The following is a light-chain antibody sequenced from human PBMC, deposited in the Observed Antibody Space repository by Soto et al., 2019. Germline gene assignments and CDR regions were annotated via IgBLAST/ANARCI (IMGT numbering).Light chain of an antibody. V-gene: IGKV3-11*01. J-gene: IGKJ4*01. Sequence: EIVLTQSPDTLSLSPGERATLSCRASQSVSSFVAWYQQRPGQPPRLLIYDVSKRATGSPIRFSGSGSGTDFILTISSLEPEDFAVYYCQQRINWPLTFGGGTKVEIK. CDR1: QSVSSF. CDR2: DVS. CDR3: QQRINWPLT.